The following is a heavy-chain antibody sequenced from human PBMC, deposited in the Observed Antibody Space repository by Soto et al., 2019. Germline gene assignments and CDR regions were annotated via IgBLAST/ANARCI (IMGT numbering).Heavy chain of an antibody. Sequence: QVQLQESGPGLVKPSETLSLTCTVSGGSISSYYWSWIRQPPGKGLEWIGYIYYSGSTNYNPSLKSRVTISVDTSKNQFSLKLSSVTAADTAVYYCARHPPSSVYHGAGGYFDYWGQGTLVTVSS. D-gene: IGHD3-10*01. CDR3: ARHPPSSVYHGAGGYFDY. J-gene: IGHJ4*02. V-gene: IGHV4-59*08. CDR2: IYYSGST. CDR1: GGSISSYY.